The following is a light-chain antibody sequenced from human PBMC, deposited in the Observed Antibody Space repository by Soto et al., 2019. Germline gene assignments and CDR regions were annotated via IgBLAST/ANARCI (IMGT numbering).Light chain of an antibody. CDR2: GVS. CDR3: QQYGCLPLS. J-gene: IGKJ4*01. CDR1: QSVSSDY. V-gene: IGKV3-20*01. Sequence: IVLLQTPGTLSLSPGERARLSCRARQSVSSDYLAWYQQKPGQAPRLLIDGVSSRATGIPDRFSGSGSGTDFTLSISLLEPEDGAGYCSQQYGCLPLSFGGGTKVAI.